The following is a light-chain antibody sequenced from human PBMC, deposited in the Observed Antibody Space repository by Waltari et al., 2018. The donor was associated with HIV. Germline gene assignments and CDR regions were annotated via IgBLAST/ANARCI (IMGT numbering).Light chain of an antibody. CDR3: ASWDDSLNAFV. V-gene: IGLV1-47*01. J-gene: IGLJ1*01. Sequence: NYVYWYQQLPGTAPKVFIYRNSQRPSGVPDRFSGSKSGTSASLIISGLRSGDEADYYCASWDDSLNAFVFGTGTKVTVL. CDR2: RNS. CDR1: NY.